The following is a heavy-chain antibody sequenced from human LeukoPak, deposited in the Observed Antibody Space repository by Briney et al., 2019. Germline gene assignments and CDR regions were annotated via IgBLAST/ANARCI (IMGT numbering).Heavy chain of an antibody. D-gene: IGHD3-3*01. Sequence: GESLKISCKGSGYNFSSYWIGWVRQMPGKGLEWMGIIYPGDSDTRYSPSFQGQVTISADKSISTAYLQWSSLKASDTAMYYCARRPYYDFWSGPFDYWGQGTLVTVSS. CDR3: ARRPYYDFWSGPFDY. J-gene: IGHJ4*02. CDR1: GYNFSSYW. V-gene: IGHV5-51*01. CDR2: IYPGDSDT.